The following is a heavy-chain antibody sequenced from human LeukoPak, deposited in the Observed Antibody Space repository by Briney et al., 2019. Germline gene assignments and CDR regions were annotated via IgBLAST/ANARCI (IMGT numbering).Heavy chain of an antibody. CDR1: GFTFSSYG. D-gene: IGHD1-26*01. CDR2: IRYDGSNK. J-gene: IGHJ4*02. CDR3: AKGGATTVHFDY. Sequence: GGSLRLSCAASGFTFSSYGMHWVRQAPGKGLEWVAFIRYDGSNKYYADSVKGRFTISRDNSKNTLYLQMNSLRAEDTAVYYCAKGGATTVHFDYWGQGTLVTVSS. V-gene: IGHV3-30*02.